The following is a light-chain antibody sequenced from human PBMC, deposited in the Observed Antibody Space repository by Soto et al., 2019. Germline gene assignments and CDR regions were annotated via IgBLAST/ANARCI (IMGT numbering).Light chain of an antibody. CDR3: QQYGSPRWA. J-gene: IGKJ1*01. V-gene: IGKV3-20*01. CDR2: GAS. CDR1: QSVAASS. Sequence: ENVLSQSPGTLSLSPGERATLSCRASQSVAASSLAWYQQKPGQAPRLLIYGASSRATGISDRFSGSGSGTDFTLTISRLEPEDFAVYYCQQYGSPRWAFGQGTKV.